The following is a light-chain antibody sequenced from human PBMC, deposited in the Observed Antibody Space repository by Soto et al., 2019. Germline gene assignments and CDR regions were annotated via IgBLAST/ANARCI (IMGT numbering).Light chain of an antibody. CDR2: DAS. CDR3: QQYGSSSWT. V-gene: IGKV3-20*01. Sequence: EVVLTQAPGTLSFSRGERATLSCRASQSVSSSDLAWYQQKPGQAPRLLMYDASSRATGIPDRFSGSGSGTDFTLTISRLDPEDFAVYYCQQYGSSSWTFGQGTKVDIK. CDR1: QSVSSSD. J-gene: IGKJ1*01.